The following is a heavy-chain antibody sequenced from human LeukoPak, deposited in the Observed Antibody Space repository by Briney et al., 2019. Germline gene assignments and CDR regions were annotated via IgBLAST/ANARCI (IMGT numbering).Heavy chain of an antibody. V-gene: IGHV4-4*02. CDR3: ARGPIFWSGYPYYYYGMDV. CDR1: GGSISSDNW. D-gene: IGHD3-3*01. CDR2: IYHSGNT. J-gene: IGHJ6*02. Sequence: SGTLSLTCAVSGGSISSDNWWSWVRQPPGRGLEWIGEIYHSGNTNYNPSLKSRVTISVDKSKNQFSLGLSSVTAADTAVYYCARGPIFWSGYPYYYYGMDVWGQGTTVTVSS.